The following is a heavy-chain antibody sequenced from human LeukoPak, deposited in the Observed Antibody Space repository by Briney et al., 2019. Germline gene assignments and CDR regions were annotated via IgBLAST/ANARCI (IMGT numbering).Heavy chain of an antibody. J-gene: IGHJ6*02. CDR3: ARVWLGAYGDYYGMDV. CDR1: GGSISSYY. V-gene: IGHV4-59*01. Sequence: PSETLSLTCTVSGGSISSYYWSWIRQPPGKGLEWIGYIYYSGSTNYNPSLKSRVTISVDTSKNQFSLKLSSVTAADTAVYYCARVWLGAYGDYYGMDVWGQGTTVTVSS. CDR2: IYYSGST. D-gene: IGHD4-17*01.